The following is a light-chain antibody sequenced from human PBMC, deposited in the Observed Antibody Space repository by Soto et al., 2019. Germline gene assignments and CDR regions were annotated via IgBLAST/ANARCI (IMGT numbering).Light chain of an antibody. Sequence: EIVLTQSPGTLSLSPGERATLSCRASQSVNSHFLAWYQQKPGQAPRLLIYGASSRAPGIPDRFSGSGSGTHFALTISRLEPEDFGVYYCQLYGTSPGFTFGPGTQVHVK. CDR1: QSVNSHF. J-gene: IGKJ3*01. CDR2: GAS. V-gene: IGKV3-20*01. CDR3: QLYGTSPGFT.